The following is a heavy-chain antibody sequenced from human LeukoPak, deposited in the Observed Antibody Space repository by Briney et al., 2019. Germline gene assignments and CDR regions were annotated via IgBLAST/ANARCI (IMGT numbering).Heavy chain of an antibody. J-gene: IGHJ4*02. V-gene: IGHV3-21*04. CDR3: AKLSSGDYYFDY. D-gene: IGHD6-19*01. CDR2: ISSSSSYI. Sequence: GGSLRLSCAASGFTFSSYSMNWVRQAPGKGLEWVSSISSSSSYIYYADSVKGRFTISRDNSKNTLYLQMNSLRAEDTAVYYCAKLSSGDYYFDYWGQGTLVTVSS. CDR1: GFTFSSYS.